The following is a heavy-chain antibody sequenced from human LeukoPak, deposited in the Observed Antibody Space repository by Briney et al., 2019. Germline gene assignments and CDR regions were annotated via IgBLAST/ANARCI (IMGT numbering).Heavy chain of an antibody. D-gene: IGHD4/OR15-4a*01. Sequence: SETLSLSCTVSGYSISSNYSWGWIRQPPGKGLEWIGSVHHSGRTYYNPSLKNRLTISINTSKKQFSLKVSSVTSADTAVYYCARLANYVPVYWGQGTLVTVSS. CDR3: ARLANYVPVY. CDR1: GYSISSNYS. CDR2: VHHSGRT. J-gene: IGHJ4*02. V-gene: IGHV4-38-2*02.